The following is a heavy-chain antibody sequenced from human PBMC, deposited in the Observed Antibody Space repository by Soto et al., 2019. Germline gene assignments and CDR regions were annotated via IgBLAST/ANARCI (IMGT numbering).Heavy chain of an antibody. D-gene: IGHD4-17*01. Sequence: QITLKESGPTLVRPAQTLTLTCGFSGFSLSSYGMGVAWIRQPPGKALEWLALIYWDDDKRYSHSLKDRLAISKDTSSNQVVLTITNMDPGDTATYFCAHAGDYDLLTFDHWGPGTLVTVSS. CDR3: AHAGDYDLLTFDH. J-gene: IGHJ4*02. CDR2: IYWDDDK. V-gene: IGHV2-5*02. CDR1: GFSLSSYGMG.